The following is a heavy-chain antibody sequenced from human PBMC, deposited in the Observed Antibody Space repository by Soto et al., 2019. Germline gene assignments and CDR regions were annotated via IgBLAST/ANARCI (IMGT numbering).Heavy chain of an antibody. V-gene: IGHV1-69*01. J-gene: IGHJ4*02. CDR1: GGTFSSHA. Sequence: QVQLVQSGAEVKKPGSSVKVSCKASGGTFSSHAISWVRQAPGQGLEWMGGIIPIFGTANYAQNFQGRVTINADESTSTAYMDLSSLRSEDTAVYYCARDAFGSDYTRGGDYWGQGTLVTVSS. CDR3: ARDAFGSDYTRGGDY. CDR2: IIPIFGTA. D-gene: IGHD1-26*01.